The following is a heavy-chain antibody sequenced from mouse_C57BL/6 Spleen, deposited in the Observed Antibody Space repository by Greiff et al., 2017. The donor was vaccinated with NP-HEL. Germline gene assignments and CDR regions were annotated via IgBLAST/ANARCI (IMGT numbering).Heavy chain of an antibody. J-gene: IGHJ4*01. CDR1: GFTFSSYG. Sequence: EVKLVESGGDLVKPGGSLKLSCAASGFTFSSYGMSWVRQTPDKRLEWVATISSGGSYTYYPDSVKGRFTISRDNAKNTLYLQMSSLKSEDTAMYYGARPYYYCSSPYAMDYWGQGTSVTVSS. V-gene: IGHV5-6*01. CDR2: ISSGGSYT. D-gene: IGHD1-1*01. CDR3: ARPYYYCSSPYAMDY.